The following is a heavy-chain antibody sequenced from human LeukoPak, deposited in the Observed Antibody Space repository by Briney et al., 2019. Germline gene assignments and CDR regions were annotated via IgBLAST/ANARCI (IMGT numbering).Heavy chain of an antibody. CDR2: IYSGGST. D-gene: IGHD4-17*01. Sequence: GGSLRLSCAASGFTVSSNYMSWVRQAAGKGLEWVSAIYSGGSTYYADSVKGRFTISRDNSKNTLYLQMNSLRGEGTAVYYWARDLGYGDYASWGQGTLVTVSS. CDR3: ARDLGYGDYAS. V-gene: IGHV3-53*01. J-gene: IGHJ4*02. CDR1: GFTVSSNY.